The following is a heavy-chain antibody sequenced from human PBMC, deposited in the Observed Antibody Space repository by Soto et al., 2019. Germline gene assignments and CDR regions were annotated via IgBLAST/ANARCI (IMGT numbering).Heavy chain of an antibody. D-gene: IGHD3-9*01. CDR1: GYSFTSYW. V-gene: IGHV5-10-1*01. CDR3: ATRALRYFDWLPGGVGMDV. J-gene: IGHJ6*02. Sequence: PGESLKISCKGSGYSFTSYWISWVRQMPGKGLEWMGRIDPSDSYTNYSPSFQGHVTISADKSISTAYLQWSSLKASDTAMYYCATRALRYFDWLPGGVGMDVWGQGTTVTVSS. CDR2: IDPSDSYT.